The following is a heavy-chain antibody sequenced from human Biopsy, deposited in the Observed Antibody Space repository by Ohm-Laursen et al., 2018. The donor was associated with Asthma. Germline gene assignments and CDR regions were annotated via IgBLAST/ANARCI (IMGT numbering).Heavy chain of an antibody. J-gene: IGHJ4*02. Sequence: GASVKVSCKASGFSFDNYFMHWVRQAPGQGLEWMGIINPSGAVTRYAEKFRGRLIVTRDASTRTAFMDLRSLRSDDTAIYFCARARETTNYGDSDFDIWGQGTLITVSS. CDR2: INPSGAVT. CDR1: GFSFDNYF. CDR3: ARARETTNYGDSDFDI. V-gene: IGHV1-46*02. D-gene: IGHD2-8*01.